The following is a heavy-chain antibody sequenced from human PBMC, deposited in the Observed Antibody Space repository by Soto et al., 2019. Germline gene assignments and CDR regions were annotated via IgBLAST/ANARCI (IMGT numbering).Heavy chain of an antibody. Sequence: QVQLVQSGAEVKKPGASVKVSCKASGYTFTSYDINWVRQATGQGLEWMGWMNPNSGNTGYAQKCQGRVTMTRNTSISTAYMELSSLRSEDTAVYYFARHYDSRIYYYGMDVWGQGTTVTVSS. CDR1: GYTFTSYD. D-gene: IGHD3-22*01. CDR3: ARHYDSRIYYYGMDV. V-gene: IGHV1-8*01. CDR2: MNPNSGNT. J-gene: IGHJ6*02.